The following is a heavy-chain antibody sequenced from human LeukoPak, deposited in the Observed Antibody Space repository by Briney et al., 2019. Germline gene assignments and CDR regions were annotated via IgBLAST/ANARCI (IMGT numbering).Heavy chain of an antibody. D-gene: IGHD6-6*01. CDR3: VRYSSSFNWFDH. J-gene: IGHJ5*02. Sequence: SGPTLGNPPAPLTLTYTFSGFSGSTRGGGGGWIGQTPGKALVWLALIYWDDYKRYSPSLKSRLTITKDTSKTQVVLTMTNMDPVDTATYFCVRYSSSFNWFDHWGQGTLVTVSS. V-gene: IGHV2-5*02. CDR1: GFSGSTRGGG. CDR2: IYWDDYK.